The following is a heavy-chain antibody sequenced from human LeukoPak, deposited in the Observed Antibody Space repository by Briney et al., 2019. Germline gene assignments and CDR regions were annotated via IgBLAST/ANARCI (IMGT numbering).Heavy chain of an antibody. Sequence: PGGSLRLSCAASGFTFSSYWMSWVRQAPGKGLERVANIRQDGSEKYYVDSVKGRFTISRDDAKNSLYLQMNSLRAEDTAVNYCARDGPIPYSSSGYWGQGTLVTVSS. V-gene: IGHV3-7*01. CDR1: GFTFSSYW. D-gene: IGHD6-6*01. CDR2: IRQDGSEK. J-gene: IGHJ4*02. CDR3: ARDGPIPYSSSGY.